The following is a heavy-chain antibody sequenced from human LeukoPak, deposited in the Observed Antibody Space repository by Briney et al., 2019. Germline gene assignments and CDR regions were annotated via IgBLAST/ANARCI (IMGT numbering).Heavy chain of an antibody. J-gene: IGHJ4*02. D-gene: IGHD3-3*01. V-gene: IGHV3-64*01. CDR1: GFTFSSYA. CDR2: ISSNGGST. CDR3: ARTYYDFWSGYPTFDY. Sequence: QPGGSLRLSCAASGFTFSSYAMHWVRQAPGKGLEYVSAISSNGGSTYYANSVKGRFTISRDNSKNTLYLQMGSLRAEDMAVYYCARTYYDFWSGYPTFDYWGQGTLVTVSS.